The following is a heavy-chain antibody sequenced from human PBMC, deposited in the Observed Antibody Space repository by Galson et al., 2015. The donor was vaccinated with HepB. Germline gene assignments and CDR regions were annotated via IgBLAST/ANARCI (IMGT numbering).Heavy chain of an antibody. Sequence: SLRLSCAASGFTFSSYAMHWVRQAPGKGLEWVAVISYDGSNKYYADSVKGRFTISRDNSKNTLYLQMNSLGAEDTAVYYCARDQGFGDPSTYYYYYGMDVWGQGTTVTVSS. J-gene: IGHJ6*02. V-gene: IGHV3-30-3*01. CDR2: ISYDGSNK. CDR3: ARDQGFGDPSTYYYYYGMDV. D-gene: IGHD3-10*01. CDR1: GFTFSSYA.